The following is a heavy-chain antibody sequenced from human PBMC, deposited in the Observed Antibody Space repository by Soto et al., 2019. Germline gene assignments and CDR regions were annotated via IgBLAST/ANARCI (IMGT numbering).Heavy chain of an antibody. J-gene: IGHJ4*02. D-gene: IGHD6-13*01. V-gene: IGHV3-30*18. Sequence: GGSLRLSCAASGFTLSSYGMHWVRQAPGKGLEWVAVISYDGSNKYYADSVKCRFTISRDNSKNTLYLQMNSQRAEDTAVYYCAKDDSSSWYYFDYWGKGTLVTVSS. CDR1: GFTLSSYG. CDR2: ISYDGSNK. CDR3: AKDDSSSWYYFDY.